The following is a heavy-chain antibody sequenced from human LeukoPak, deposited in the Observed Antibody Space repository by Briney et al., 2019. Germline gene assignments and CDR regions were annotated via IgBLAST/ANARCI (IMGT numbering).Heavy chain of an antibody. V-gene: IGHV4-59*01. D-gene: IGHD2-2*01. CDR1: GGSISSYY. CDR2: IYYSGST. CDR3: ARVEGYCSSTSCYSHFDY. Sequence: SETLSLTCTVSGGSISSYYWSWIRQPPGKGLKWIGYIYYSGSTNYNPSLKSRVTISVDTSKNQFSLKLSSVTAADTAVYYCARVEGYCSSTSCYSHFDYWGQGTLVTVSS. J-gene: IGHJ4*02.